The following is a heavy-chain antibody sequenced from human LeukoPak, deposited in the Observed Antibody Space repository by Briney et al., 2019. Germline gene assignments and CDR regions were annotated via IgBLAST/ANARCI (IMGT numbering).Heavy chain of an antibody. CDR3: ARSDYCGGDCYSTPGVFF. V-gene: IGHV1-46*01. CDR1: GYTFTSYY. J-gene: IGHJ3*01. D-gene: IGHD2-21*02. Sequence: GASVKVSCKASGYTFTSYYMHWVRQAPGQGLEWMGIINPSGGSTSYAQKFQGRVTMTRDMSTSTVYMELSSLRSEDTAVYYCARSDYCGGDCYSTPGVFFWGQGTMVTVSS. CDR2: INPSGGST.